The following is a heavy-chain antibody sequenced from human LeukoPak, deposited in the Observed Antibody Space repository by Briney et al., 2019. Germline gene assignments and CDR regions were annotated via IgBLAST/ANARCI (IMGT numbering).Heavy chain of an antibody. CDR3: AEGGNSSINY. D-gene: IGHD4-11*01. CDR2: ILSDASYD. V-gene: IGHV3-30*18. Sequence: GGSLRLSCAASGFTFSSYGMHWVRQAPGKGLEWVAHILSDASYDHYVDSVKGRFTISRDNSKNTLYLQVDSVRGEDTAVYYCAEGGNSSINYWGQGTLVTVSS. CDR1: GFTFSSYG. J-gene: IGHJ4*02.